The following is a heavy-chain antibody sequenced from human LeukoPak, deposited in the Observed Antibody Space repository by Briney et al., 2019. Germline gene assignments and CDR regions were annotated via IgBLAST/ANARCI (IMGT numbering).Heavy chain of an antibody. V-gene: IGHV3-21*01. J-gene: IGHJ4*02. Sequence: GGSLRLSCAASGFTFSSYSMNWVRQAPGKGLEWVSSISSSSSYIYYADSVKGRFTISRDNAKNLLYLQMNSLRAEDTAVYYCARDRPDDSGFDYWGQGTLVTVSS. D-gene: IGHD6-19*01. CDR3: ARDRPDDSGFDY. CDR1: GFTFSSYS. CDR2: ISSSSSYI.